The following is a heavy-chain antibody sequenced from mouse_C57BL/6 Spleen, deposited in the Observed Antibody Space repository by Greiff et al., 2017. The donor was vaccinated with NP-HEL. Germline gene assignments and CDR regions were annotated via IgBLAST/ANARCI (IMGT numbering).Heavy chain of an antibody. CDR1: GYTFTNYW. J-gene: IGHJ1*03. D-gene: IGHD1-1*02. CDR2: IYPGGGYT. V-gene: IGHV1-63*01. CDR3: ARSTIGYFDV. Sequence: VKLMESGAELVRPGTSVKMSCKASGYTFTNYWIGWAKQRPGHGLEWIGDIYPGGGYTTYNEKFKGKATLTADKSSSTAYMQISSLTSEDSAIYYCARSTIGYFDVWGTGTTVTVSS.